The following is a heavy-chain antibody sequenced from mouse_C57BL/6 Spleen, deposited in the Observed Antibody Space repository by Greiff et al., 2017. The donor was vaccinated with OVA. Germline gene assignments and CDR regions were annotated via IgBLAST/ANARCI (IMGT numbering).Heavy chain of an antibody. CDR3: ARRGEDY. CDR1: GYTFTSYW. CDR2: IDPSDSYT. J-gene: IGHJ2*01. Sequence: QVQLQQPGAELVKPGASVKLSCKASGYTFTSYWMQWVKQRPGQGLEWIGEIDPSDSYTTYNQKFKGKATLTVDTSSSTAYMQLSSLTSEDSAVYYCARRGEDYWGQGTTLTVSS. V-gene: IGHV1-50*01.